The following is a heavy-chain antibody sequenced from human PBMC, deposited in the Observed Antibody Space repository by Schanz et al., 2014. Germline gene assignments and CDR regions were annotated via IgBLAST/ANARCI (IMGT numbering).Heavy chain of an antibody. Sequence: EVQLLESGGGLVQPGGSLRLSCSASTFTFDHYAMTWVRQIPGKGLEWVSAISASGGTTYYADSVKGRFTISRDNSKNTLYLQMNSLRAEDTAVYYCAKAADWPVTRFDPWGQGTLVTVSS. D-gene: IGHD3-9*01. CDR3: AKAADWPVTRFDP. CDR2: ISASGGTT. J-gene: IGHJ5*02. V-gene: IGHV3-23*01. CDR1: TFTFDHYA.